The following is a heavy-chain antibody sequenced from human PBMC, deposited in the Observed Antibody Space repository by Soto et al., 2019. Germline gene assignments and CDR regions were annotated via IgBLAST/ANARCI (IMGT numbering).Heavy chain of an antibody. D-gene: IGHD1-26*01. CDR2: IIPILGIA. CDR1: GGTFSSYT. J-gene: IGHJ4*02. Sequence: QVQLVQSGAEVKKPGSSVKVSCKASGGTFSSYTISWVRQAPGQGLEWMGRIIPILGIANYAQKFQGRVTITADKSTSTGYMVLSSLRSEDTAVYDCARESGSSPSYYFDYWGQGTLVTVSS. CDR3: ARESGSSPSYYFDY. V-gene: IGHV1-69*02.